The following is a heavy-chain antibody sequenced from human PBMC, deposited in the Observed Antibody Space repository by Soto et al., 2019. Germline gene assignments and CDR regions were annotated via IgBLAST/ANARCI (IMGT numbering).Heavy chain of an antibody. CDR3: ARWDGFFGAGGVD. V-gene: IGHV1-18*01. CDR2: INGYNGKA. Sequence: QVQLVQSGDEVREPGASVKVSCKASGYIFTKYYIAWVRQAPGQGLEWMGMINGYNGKANYGQDFRGRVIMTTDTSTTTAYMDLRSLTSDDTGVYYSARWDGFFGAGGVDWGQGTLVTVSS. CDR1: GYIFTKYY. J-gene: IGHJ4*02. D-gene: IGHD3-16*01.